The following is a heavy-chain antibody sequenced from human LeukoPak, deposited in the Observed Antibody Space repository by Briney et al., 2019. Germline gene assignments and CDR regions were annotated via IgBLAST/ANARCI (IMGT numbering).Heavy chain of an antibody. CDR3: ARALIYGSGSKEYYYYYMDV. D-gene: IGHD3-10*01. CDR1: GGSISIYY. CDR2: IYTSGST. Sequence: SETLSLTCTVSGGSISIYYWSWIRQPAGKGLEWIGRIYTSGSTNYNPSLKSRVTISVDKSKNQFSLKLSSVTAADTAVYYCARALIYGSGSKEYYYYYMDVWGKGTTVTVSS. J-gene: IGHJ6*03. V-gene: IGHV4-4*07.